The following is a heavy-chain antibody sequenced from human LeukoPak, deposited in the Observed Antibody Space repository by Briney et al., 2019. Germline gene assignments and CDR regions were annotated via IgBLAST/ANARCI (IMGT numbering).Heavy chain of an antibody. CDR1: GFTFSSYG. D-gene: IGHD2-15*01. V-gene: IGHV3-30*02. J-gene: IGHJ6*02. Sequence: GGSLRLSCAASGFTFSSYGMHWVRQAPGKGLEWVAFIRYDGSNKYYADSVKGRFTISRDNSKNTLYLQMNSLRAEDTAVYYCAKGRRVLAATRAGYGMDVWGQGTTVTVSS. CDR3: AKGRRVLAATRAGYGMDV. CDR2: IRYDGSNK.